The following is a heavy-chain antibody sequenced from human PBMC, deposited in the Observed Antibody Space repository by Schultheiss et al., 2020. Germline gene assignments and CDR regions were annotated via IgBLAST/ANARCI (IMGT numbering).Heavy chain of an antibody. CDR1: GFTVSSNY. D-gene: IGHD3-22*01. Sequence: LSLTCAASGFTVSSNYMSWVRQAPGKGLEWVSAISSSSSYIYYADSVKGRFTISRDNAKNTLYLQMNSLRAEDTAVYYCAKGQKDGHYYYDSSGYPPGYWGQGTLVTVSS. CDR3: AKGQKDGHYYYDSSGYPPGY. J-gene: IGHJ4*02. CDR2: ISSSSSYI. V-gene: IGHV3-21*01.